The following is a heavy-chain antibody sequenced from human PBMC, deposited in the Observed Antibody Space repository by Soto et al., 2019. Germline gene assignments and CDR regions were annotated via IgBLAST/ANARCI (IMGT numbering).Heavy chain of an antibody. D-gene: IGHD4-17*01. CDR2: INHSGST. Sequence: QVQLQQWGAGLLKPSETLSLTCAVYGGSFSGYYWSWIRQPPGKGLEWIGEINHSGSTNYNPSLKSRVTISVDTSKNQFSLKLSSVTAADTAVYYCARRGLGLRRAMDVWGQGTTVTVSS. V-gene: IGHV4-34*01. CDR1: GGSFSGYY. J-gene: IGHJ6*02. CDR3: ARRGLGLRRAMDV.